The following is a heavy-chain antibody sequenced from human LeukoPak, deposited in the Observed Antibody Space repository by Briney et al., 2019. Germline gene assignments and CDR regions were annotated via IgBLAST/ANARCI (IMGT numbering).Heavy chain of an antibody. Sequence: ASVKVSCKASGYTSTSYYMHWVRQAPGQGLEWMGIINPSGGSTSYAQKFQGRVTMTRDTSTSTVYMELSSLRSEDTAVYYCARERITMVRGTQYNWFDPWGQGTLVTVSS. J-gene: IGHJ5*02. CDR1: GYTSTSYY. CDR3: ARERITMVRGTQYNWFDP. V-gene: IGHV1-46*01. D-gene: IGHD3-10*01. CDR2: INPSGGST.